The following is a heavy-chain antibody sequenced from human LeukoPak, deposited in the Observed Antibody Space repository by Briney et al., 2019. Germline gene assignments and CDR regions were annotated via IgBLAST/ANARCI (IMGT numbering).Heavy chain of an antibody. CDR1: GGSISSYY. CDR2: IHYSGST. J-gene: IGHJ4*02. Sequence: SETLSLTCTVSGGSISSYYWSWIRQPPGKGLEWIGYIHYSGSTNYNPSLKSRVTISVDTSKSQFSLKLSSVTAADTAVYYCARSMTTVTVFDYWGQGTLVTVSS. CDR3: ARSMTTVTVFDY. V-gene: IGHV4-59*08. D-gene: IGHD4-17*01.